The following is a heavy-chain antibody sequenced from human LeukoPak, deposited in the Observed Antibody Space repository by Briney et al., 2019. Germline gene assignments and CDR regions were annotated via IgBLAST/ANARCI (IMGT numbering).Heavy chain of an antibody. CDR2: IYYSGST. CDR3: ARVRGGLDA. D-gene: IGHD3-10*01. Sequence: PSETLSLTCTVSGGSISSYYWSWIRQPPGKGLEWIGYIYYSGSTNYNPSLKSRVTIPVDTSKNQFSLKLSSVTAADTAVYYCARVRGGLDAWGQGTLVTVSS. J-gene: IGHJ5*02. CDR1: GGSISSYY. V-gene: IGHV4-59*01.